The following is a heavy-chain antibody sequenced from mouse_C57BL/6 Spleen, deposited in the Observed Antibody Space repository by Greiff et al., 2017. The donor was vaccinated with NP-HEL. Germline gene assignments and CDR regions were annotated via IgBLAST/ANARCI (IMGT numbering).Heavy chain of an antibody. D-gene: IGHD2-4*01. J-gene: IGHJ4*01. CDR1: GYAFSSYW. V-gene: IGHV1-80*01. Sequence: VQLQQSGAELVKPGASVKISCKASGYAFSSYWMNWVKQRPGKGLEWIGQIYPGDGDTNYNGKFKGKATLTADKSSSTAYMQLSSLTSEDSAVYFCAMGLRRGYYAMDYWGQGTSVTVSS. CDR2: IYPGDGDT. CDR3: AMGLRRGYYAMDY.